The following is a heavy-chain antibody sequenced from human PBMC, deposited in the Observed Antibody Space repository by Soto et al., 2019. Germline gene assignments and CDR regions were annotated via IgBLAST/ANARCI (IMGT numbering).Heavy chain of an antibody. V-gene: IGHV6-1*01. J-gene: IGHJ4*02. Sequence: QVQLQQSGPGLVQPSQTLSLTCAISGDSVSSNSVVWNWIRQSPSRGLEWLGRTYYRSKWYYEYAESVQSRIIIIPDTSKNPLSLQLDSVTPEDTGVFYCASLVGSSWTDSWGQGPRVTVSS. CDR1: GDSVSSNSVV. D-gene: IGHD6-13*01. CDR2: TYYRSKWYY. CDR3: ASLVGSSWTDS.